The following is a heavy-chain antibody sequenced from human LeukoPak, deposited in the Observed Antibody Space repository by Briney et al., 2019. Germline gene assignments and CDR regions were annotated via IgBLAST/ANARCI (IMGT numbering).Heavy chain of an antibody. Sequence: ASVKVSCTASGYTFTGYYMHWVRQAPGQGLEWMGWINPNSGGTNYAQKFQGRVTMTRDTSISTAYMELSRLRSDDTAVYYCARQQTGSDAFDIWGQGTMVTVSS. J-gene: IGHJ3*02. CDR2: INPNSGGT. CDR3: ARQQTGSDAFDI. V-gene: IGHV1-2*02. CDR1: GYTFTGYY.